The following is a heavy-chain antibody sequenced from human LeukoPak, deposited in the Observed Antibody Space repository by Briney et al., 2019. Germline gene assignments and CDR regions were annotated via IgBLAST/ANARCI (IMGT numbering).Heavy chain of an antibody. D-gene: IGHD2-15*01. V-gene: IGHV3-23*01. CDR2: ICSNDNNT. Sequence: GGSLRLSCAASGFTFSSYAMNWVRQAPGKELEWVSAICSNDNNTYYANSVKGRFTISRDNSKNTLSLQLNSLRAEDTAVYYCAKGTSSSCYSAPNYWGQGTLVTVSS. J-gene: IGHJ4*02. CDR1: GFTFSSYA. CDR3: AKGTSSSCYSAPNY.